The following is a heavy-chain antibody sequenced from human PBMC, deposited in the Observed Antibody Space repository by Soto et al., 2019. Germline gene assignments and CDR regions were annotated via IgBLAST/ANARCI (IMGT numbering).Heavy chain of an antibody. J-gene: IGHJ6*02. CDR1: GGSFSGYY. CDR3: ASGKLGYCSSTSCYRWGYYYYYGMDV. D-gene: IGHD2-2*01. Sequence: SETLSLTCAFYGGSFSGYYWIWIRQPPGKGLEWIGEINHSGSTNYNPSLKSRVTISVDTSKNQFSLKLSSVTAADTAVYYCASGKLGYCSSTSCYRWGYYYYYGMDVWGQGTTVTVSS. V-gene: IGHV4-34*01. CDR2: INHSGST.